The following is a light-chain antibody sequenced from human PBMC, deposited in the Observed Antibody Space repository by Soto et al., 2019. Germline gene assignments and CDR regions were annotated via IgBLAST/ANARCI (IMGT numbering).Light chain of an antibody. J-gene: IGLJ3*02. Sequence: QTVVTQEPPFSVSPGGTVTLTCGLSSGSVSSGHYPSWYQKTPGQAPRTLIYSTNTRSSGVPDRFSGSILGSKAALTITGAQADDESDYYCVLYMGSGIWVFGGGTKLTVL. CDR2: STN. CDR3: VLYMGSGIWV. V-gene: IGLV8-61*01. CDR1: SGSVSSGHY.